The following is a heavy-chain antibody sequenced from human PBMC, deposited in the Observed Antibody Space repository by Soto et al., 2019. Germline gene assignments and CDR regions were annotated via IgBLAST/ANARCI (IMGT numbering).Heavy chain of an antibody. V-gene: IGHV1-18*04. J-gene: IGHJ4*02. CDR3: ARDGERFLEWLLPRIDY. Sequence: XSVKVSCKASVYTFTSYGISWVRQAPGQGLEWMGWISAYNGNTNYAQKLQGRVTMTTDTSTSTAYMELRSLRSDDTAVYYCARDGERFLEWLLPRIDYWGQGALVTVSS. D-gene: IGHD3-3*01. CDR2: ISAYNGNT. CDR1: VYTFTSYG.